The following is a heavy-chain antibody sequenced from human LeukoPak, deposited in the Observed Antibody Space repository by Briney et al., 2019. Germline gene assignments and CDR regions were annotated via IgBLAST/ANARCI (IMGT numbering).Heavy chain of an antibody. Sequence: SETLSLTCAVSGGSFSGYYWTWIRQPPGKGLEWIGEINHSGSTNYNPSLKSRVTISVDTSKNQFSLKLSSVTAADTAVYYCARGRFLDAFDIWGQGTMVTVSS. CDR2: INHSGST. V-gene: IGHV4-34*01. CDR1: GGSFSGYY. CDR3: ARGRFLDAFDI. J-gene: IGHJ3*02. D-gene: IGHD3-3*01.